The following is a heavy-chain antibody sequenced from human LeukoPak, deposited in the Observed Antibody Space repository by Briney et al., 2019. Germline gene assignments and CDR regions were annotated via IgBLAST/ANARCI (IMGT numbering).Heavy chain of an antibody. CDR1: GFTFSSYA. Sequence: GASLRLSCAASGFTFSSYAMSWVRQAPGKGLEWVSAISGSGGSTYYADSVKGRFTISRDNSKNTLYLQMSSLRAEDTAVYYCAKCLGCYDFWSGYSAPDYWGQGTLVTVSS. V-gene: IGHV3-23*01. D-gene: IGHD3-3*01. CDR2: ISGSGGST. CDR3: AKCLGCYDFWSGYSAPDY. J-gene: IGHJ4*02.